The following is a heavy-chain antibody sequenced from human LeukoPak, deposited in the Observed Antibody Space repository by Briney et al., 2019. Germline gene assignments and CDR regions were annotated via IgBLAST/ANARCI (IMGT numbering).Heavy chain of an antibody. Sequence: SETLSLTCAVYGGSFSGYYWSWIRQPPGKGLEWIGEINHSGSTNYNPSLKNRVTISVDTSKNQFSLKLSSVTAADTAVYYCARARWYCTNGVCYRSWFDPWGQGTLVTVSS. D-gene: IGHD2-8*01. J-gene: IGHJ5*02. CDR1: GGSFSGYY. CDR2: INHSGST. CDR3: ARARWYCTNGVCYRSWFDP. V-gene: IGHV4-34*01.